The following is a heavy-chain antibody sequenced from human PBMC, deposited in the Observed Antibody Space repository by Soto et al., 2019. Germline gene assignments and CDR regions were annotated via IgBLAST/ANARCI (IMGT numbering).Heavy chain of an antibody. CDR2: ISGSGGST. V-gene: IGHV3-23*01. D-gene: IGHD2-2*01. Sequence: GGSLRLSCAASGFTFSSYAMSWVRQAPGKGLEWVSAISGSGGSTYYADSVKGRFTISRDNSKNTLYLQMNSLRAEDTAVYYCGKGLDSCRRSFFDCWGQGTLVTVSS. CDR3: GKGLDSCRRSFFDC. CDR1: GFTFSSYA. J-gene: IGHJ4*02.